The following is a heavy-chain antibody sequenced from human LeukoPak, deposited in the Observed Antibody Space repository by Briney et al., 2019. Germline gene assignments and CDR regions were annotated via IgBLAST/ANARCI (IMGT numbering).Heavy chain of an antibody. CDR3: ARGWTLEQPANWFDP. J-gene: IGHJ5*02. CDR1: GCTFTSYG. CDR2: ISTYNGNT. V-gene: IGHV1-18*01. Sequence: ASVKVSCKASGCTFTSYGISWVRQAPGQGLEWMGWISTYNGNTNYAQNLQGRVTMTTDTSTSTAYMELRSLRSDDTAVYYCARGWTLEQPANWFDPWGQGTLVTVSS. D-gene: IGHD1/OR15-1a*01.